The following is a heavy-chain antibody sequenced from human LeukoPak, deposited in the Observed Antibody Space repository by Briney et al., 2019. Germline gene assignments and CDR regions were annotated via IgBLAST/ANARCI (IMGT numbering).Heavy chain of an antibody. Sequence: PGGSLRLSCAASGFTFSDAWMSWVRRAPGKGLEWVGRIKSISDGGTTDYAAPVKGRFTISRDDSENTLYLQMNSLKTEDTAVYYCARYFGESGSQYYFDYWGQGTLVTVSS. D-gene: IGHD3-9*01. J-gene: IGHJ4*02. CDR3: ARYFGESGSQYYFDY. CDR1: GFTFSDAW. V-gene: IGHV3-15*01. CDR2: IKSISDGGTT.